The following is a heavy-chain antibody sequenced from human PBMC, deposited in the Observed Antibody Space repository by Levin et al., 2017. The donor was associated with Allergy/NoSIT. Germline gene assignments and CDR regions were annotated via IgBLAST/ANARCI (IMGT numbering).Heavy chain of an antibody. Sequence: GSLRLSCTVSGGSISSSSYYWGWIRQPPGKGLEWIGSIYYGGSTYYNPSLKSRVTISADTSKNQFSLKLSSVTAADTAVYYCARHCSGGICYSVFDYWGQGTLVTVSS. V-gene: IGHV4-39*01. CDR1: GGSISSSSYY. CDR2: IYYGGST. CDR3: ARHCSGGICYSVFDY. J-gene: IGHJ4*02. D-gene: IGHD2-15*01.